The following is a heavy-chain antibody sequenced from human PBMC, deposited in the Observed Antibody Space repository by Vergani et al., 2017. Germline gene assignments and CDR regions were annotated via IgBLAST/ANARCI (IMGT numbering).Heavy chain of an antibody. V-gene: IGHV1-58*01. D-gene: IGHD4-17*01. CDR3: ARDGYGDYYYYYGMDV. CDR2: IVVGSGNT. CDR1: GFTFTSSA. J-gene: IGHJ6*02. Sequence: QMQLVQSGPEVKKPGTSVKVSCKASGFTFTSSAVQWVRQARGQRLEWIGWIVVGSGNTNYAQKFQERVTITRDMSTSTAYMELRSLRSDDTAVYYCARDGYGDYYYYYGMDVWGQGTTVTVSS.